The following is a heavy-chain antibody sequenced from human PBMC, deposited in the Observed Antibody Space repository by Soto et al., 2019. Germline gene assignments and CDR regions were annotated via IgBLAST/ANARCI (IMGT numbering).Heavy chain of an antibody. CDR1: GYTFTSYA. CDR2: INAGNGNT. J-gene: IGHJ4*02. Sequence: ASVKVSCKASGYTFTSYAMHWVRQAPGQRLEWMGWINAGNGNTKYSQKFQGRVTITRDTSASTAYMELSSLRSEDTAVYYCASWWGYCSGGSCALGYWGQGTLVTVSS. CDR3: ASWWGYCSGGSCALGY. D-gene: IGHD2-15*01. V-gene: IGHV1-3*01.